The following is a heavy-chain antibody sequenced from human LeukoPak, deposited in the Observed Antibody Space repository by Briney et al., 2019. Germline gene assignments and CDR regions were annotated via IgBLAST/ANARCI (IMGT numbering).Heavy chain of an antibody. CDR2: ISANGGST. J-gene: IGHJ3*02. D-gene: IGHD5-24*01. Sequence: GGSLRLSCSASGFIISNYAMHWVRQAPGKGLEYVSAISANGGSTYYADSVKGRFTISRDNSKNTLDLQMNSLRADDTAVYYCAREGEMATISGSYLDIWGQGTMVAVSS. CDR3: AREGEMATISGSYLDI. V-gene: IGHV3-64*04. CDR1: GFIISNYA.